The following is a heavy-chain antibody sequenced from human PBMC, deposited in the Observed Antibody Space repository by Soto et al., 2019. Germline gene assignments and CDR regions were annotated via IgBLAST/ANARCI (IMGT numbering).Heavy chain of an antibody. CDR3: SRGGMWQQLVRDYFTMDV. D-gene: IGHD6-13*01. CDR1: GFHLTNYS. CDR2: ISYDGSQR. J-gene: IGHJ6*02. V-gene: IGHV3-30*04. Sequence: PGGSLRLSCAASGFHLTNYSMHWVRQAPGKGLEWVAVISYDGSQRYYADSVKGRFTISRDNSKLYVEMKSLAAEDTAVYHCSRGGMWQQLVRDYFTMDVWGQGTTVTVSS.